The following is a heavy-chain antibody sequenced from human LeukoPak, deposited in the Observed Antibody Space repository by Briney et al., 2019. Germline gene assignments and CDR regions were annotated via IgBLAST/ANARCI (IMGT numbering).Heavy chain of an antibody. CDR2: ISRSSAYI. CDR3: ASFPPYMVRTDAFDI. Sequence: GGSLRLSCAASGFTLSSYSMNWVRQAPGKGLEWVSSISRSSAYIYYADSVKGRFTISRDNAKNSLYLQMNSLRAEDTAVYYCASFPPYMVRTDAFDIWDQGTMVTVSS. D-gene: IGHD3-10*01. J-gene: IGHJ3*02. CDR1: GFTLSSYS. V-gene: IGHV3-21*01.